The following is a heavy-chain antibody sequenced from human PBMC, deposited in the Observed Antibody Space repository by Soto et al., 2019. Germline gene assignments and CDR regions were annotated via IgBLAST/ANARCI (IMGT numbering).Heavy chain of an antibody. D-gene: IGHD3-3*01. J-gene: IGHJ6*02. CDR3: TRHDSNYDFWSGSPPRYGMDV. CDR2: ISGSGDST. V-gene: IGHV3-23*01. Sequence: GGSLRLSCAASGFTFSSYGINWVRQAPGKGKEWVSGISGSGDSTHYADSVKGRFTISRDNSKNTLYLQMNSLRAEDTAVYYCTRHDSNYDFWSGSPPRYGMDVWGQGTTVTVSS. CDR1: GFTFSSYG.